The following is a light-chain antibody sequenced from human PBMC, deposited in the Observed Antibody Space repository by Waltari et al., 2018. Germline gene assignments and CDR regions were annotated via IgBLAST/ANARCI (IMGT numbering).Light chain of an antibody. Sequence: DIQMTQSPSSLSASVGARVTITCRASQAITNYLAWYQQIPGKAPKLLIYGASTLESGVPSRFSGSGFGTDFTLTISSLQPEDVGIYYCQKYNSAPWTFGQGTRVEVK. J-gene: IGKJ1*01. CDR3: QKYNSAPWT. V-gene: IGKV1-27*01. CDR1: QAITNY. CDR2: GAS.